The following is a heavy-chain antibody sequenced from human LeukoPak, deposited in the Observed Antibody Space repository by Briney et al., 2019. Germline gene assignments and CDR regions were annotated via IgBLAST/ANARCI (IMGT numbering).Heavy chain of an antibody. J-gene: IGHJ4*02. CDR2: ISYDGRNK. CDR1: GFTFRSYA. Sequence: QTGGSLRLSCAASGFTFRSYAKNWVSQAPGKGLEWGTAISYDGRNKDYADSVKGRFTISRDNSKNTVYLQVNSLRDEDTAVYYCARDLEAANTYYFDYWGQGTMVTVSS. D-gene: IGHD6-13*01. CDR3: ARDLEAANTYYFDY. V-gene: IGHV3-30*14.